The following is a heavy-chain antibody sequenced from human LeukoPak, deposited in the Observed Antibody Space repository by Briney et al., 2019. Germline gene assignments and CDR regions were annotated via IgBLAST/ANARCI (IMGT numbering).Heavy chain of an antibody. J-gene: IGHJ5*02. V-gene: IGHV1-2*06. CDR1: GYTFTGYY. CDR3: ARGYGAYSNCKCDWFDP. Sequence: ASVKVSCKASGYTFTGYYMHWVRQAPGQGLEWMGRIDPNSGGTNYAQKFQGRVTMTRDTSISTAYMELSRLRSDDTAVYYCARGYGAYSNCKCDWFDPGGQGTLVTVSS. CDR2: IDPNSGGT. D-gene: IGHD4-11*01.